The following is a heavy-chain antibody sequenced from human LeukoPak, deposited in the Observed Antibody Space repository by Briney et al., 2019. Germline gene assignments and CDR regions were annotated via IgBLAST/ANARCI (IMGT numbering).Heavy chain of an antibody. CDR1: GFTFGDYA. Sequence: GGSLRLSCTASGFTFGDYAMSWFRQAPGKGLEWVGFIRSKAYGGTTEYAASVKGRFTISRDDSKSIAYLQMNSLKTEDTAVYYCTRSLEWLLAGLPGYWGQGTLVTVSS. D-gene: IGHD3-3*01. CDR3: TRSLEWLLAGLPGY. V-gene: IGHV3-49*03. CDR2: IRSKAYGGTT. J-gene: IGHJ4*02.